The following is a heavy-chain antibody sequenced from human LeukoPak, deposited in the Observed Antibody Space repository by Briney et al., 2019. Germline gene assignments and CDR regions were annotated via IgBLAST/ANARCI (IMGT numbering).Heavy chain of an antibody. CDR2: ISYSGTT. D-gene: IGHD2-2*01. Sequence: SETLSLTCTVSGGSISNSSYYWGGIPQPPGKGLEWSVSISYSGTTYYNPSRKSRVTISVDTSKNQFSLKLNSVTAADTAVYYCARPRGDCSSSSCYLSWFDPWGQGTLVTVSS. V-gene: IGHV4-39*01. CDR1: GGSISNSSYY. CDR3: ARPRGDCSSSSCYLSWFDP. J-gene: IGHJ5*02.